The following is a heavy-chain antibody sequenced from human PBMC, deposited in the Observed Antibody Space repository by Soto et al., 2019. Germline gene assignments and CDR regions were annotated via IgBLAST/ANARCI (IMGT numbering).Heavy chain of an antibody. CDR3: GSATTVTSIDPNWFDP. V-gene: IGHV4-34*01. CDR1: GGSFSGYY. Sequence: PSETLSLTCAVYGGSFSGYYWSWIRQPPGKGLEWIGEINHSGSTNYNPSLKSRVTISVDTSKNQFSLKLSSVTAADTAVYYCGSATTVTSIDPNWFDPWGQGTRVTVSS. CDR2: INHSGST. J-gene: IGHJ5*02. D-gene: IGHD4-17*01.